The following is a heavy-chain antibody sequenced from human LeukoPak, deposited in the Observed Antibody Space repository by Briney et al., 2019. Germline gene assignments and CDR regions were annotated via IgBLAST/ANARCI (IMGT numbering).Heavy chain of an antibody. Sequence: SETLSLTCTVSGGSIGWDYWSWIRQSAGKGLEWIGRIYKSGSTNYNPSFRSRVTMSVDTSKNQFSLSVTSVTAADTAVYYCAREEYFQDSNGYSYYFHSWGQGPLVTVSS. CDR1: GGSIGWDY. J-gene: IGHJ4*02. V-gene: IGHV4-4*07. CDR2: IYKSGST. CDR3: AREEYFQDSNGYSYYFHS. D-gene: IGHD3-22*01.